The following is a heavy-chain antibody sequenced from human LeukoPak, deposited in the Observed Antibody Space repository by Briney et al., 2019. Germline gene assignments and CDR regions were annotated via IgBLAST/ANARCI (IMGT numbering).Heavy chain of an antibody. CDR3: VRAHYDSSGYPFFDY. CDR2: ISGSGGST. CDR1: GFTFSSYA. Sequence: GGSLRLSCAASGFTFSSYAMSWVRQAPGKGLEWVSAISGSGGSTYYADSVKGRFTISRDNSKDTLYLQMNSLRAEDTAVYYCVRAHYDSSGYPFFDYWGQGTLVTVSS. V-gene: IGHV3-23*01. J-gene: IGHJ4*02. D-gene: IGHD3-22*01.